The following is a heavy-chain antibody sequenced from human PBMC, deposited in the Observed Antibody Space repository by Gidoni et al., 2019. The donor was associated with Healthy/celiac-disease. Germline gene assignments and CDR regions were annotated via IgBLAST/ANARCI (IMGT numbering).Heavy chain of an antibody. CDR3: AGPYGGNSDAFDI. CDR1: GFTFSSYA. J-gene: IGHJ3*02. CDR2: ISYDGSNK. Sequence: QVQLVESGGGVVQPGRSLRPSCAASGFTFSSYAMHWVRQAPGKGLEWVAVISYDGSNKYYADSVKGRFTISRDNSKNTLYLQMNSLRAEDTAVYYCAGPYGGNSDAFDIWGQGTMVTVSS. D-gene: IGHD4-17*01. V-gene: IGHV3-30*04.